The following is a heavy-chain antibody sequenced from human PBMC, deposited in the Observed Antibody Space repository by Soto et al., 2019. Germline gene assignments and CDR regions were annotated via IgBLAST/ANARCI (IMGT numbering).Heavy chain of an antibody. J-gene: IGHJ6*02. CDR1: GFTFTSSA. D-gene: IGHD3-22*01. Sequence: SVKVSCKASGFTFTSSAVQWVRQARGQRLEWIGWIVVGSGNTNYAQKFQERVTITRDMSTSTAYMELSSLRSEDTAVYYCAAVGITMIVVVDDYYGMDVWGQGTTVTVSS. CDR3: AAVGITMIVVVDDYYGMDV. CDR2: IVVGSGNT. V-gene: IGHV1-58*01.